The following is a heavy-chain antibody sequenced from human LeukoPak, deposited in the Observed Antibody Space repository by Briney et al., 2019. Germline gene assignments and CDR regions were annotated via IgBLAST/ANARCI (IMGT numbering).Heavy chain of an antibody. D-gene: IGHD1-26*01. CDR1: GGSISSYY. J-gene: IGHJ4*02. CDR2: IYYSGST. Sequence: SETLSLTCTVSGGSISSYYWSWIRQPPGKGLEWIGYIYYSGSTNYNPSLKSRVTISVDTSKNQFSLKLSSVTAADTAVYYCARVDPVGSPTFDYWGQGTLVTVSS. V-gene: IGHV4-59*01. CDR3: ARVDPVGSPTFDY.